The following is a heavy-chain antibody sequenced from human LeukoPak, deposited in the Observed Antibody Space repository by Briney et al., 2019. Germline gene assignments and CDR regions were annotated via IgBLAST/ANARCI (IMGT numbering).Heavy chain of an antibody. V-gene: IGHV3-48*01. CDR1: GFTFSSYG. CDR3: AVAQPAAPFDY. J-gene: IGHJ4*02. Sequence: GRSLRLSCAASGFTFSSYGMHWVRQAPGKGLEWVAYISGSSSTIYYADSVKGRFTISRDNAKNSLHLQMNSLRAEDTAVYYCAVAQPAAPFDYWGQGNLVTVSS. D-gene: IGHD2-2*01. CDR2: ISGSSSTI.